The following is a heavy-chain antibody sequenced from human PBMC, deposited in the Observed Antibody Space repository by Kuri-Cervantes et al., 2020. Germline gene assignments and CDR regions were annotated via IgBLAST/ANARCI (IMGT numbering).Heavy chain of an antibody. CDR3: ARDLISVRPGWFGP. CDR2: IIPIFGTA. J-gene: IGHJ5*02. D-gene: IGHD6-6*01. V-gene: IGHV1-69*05. Sequence: SVKVSCKTSGGTFSSYAISWVRQAPGQGLEWMGGIIPIFGTANYAQKFQGRVSMTTDTSTSTAYMELRSLRSDDTAVYYCARDLISVRPGWFGPWGQGTLVTVSS. CDR1: GGTFSSYA.